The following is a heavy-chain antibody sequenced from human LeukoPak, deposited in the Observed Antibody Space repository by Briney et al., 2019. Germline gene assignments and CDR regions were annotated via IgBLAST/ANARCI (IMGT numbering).Heavy chain of an antibody. CDR2: IYHSGNT. Sequence: PSETLSLTCNVSGASMSSNYWSWIRHPPGKGLEWIGYIYHSGNTNYSPSHESRVTMSVDESKNQFSLRVHFVSAADTAVYYCASTRRAAVAGRFDSWGQGTLVTVSS. CDR1: GASMSSNY. J-gene: IGHJ4*02. V-gene: IGHV4-4*09. D-gene: IGHD6-19*01. CDR3: ASTRRAAVAGRFDS.